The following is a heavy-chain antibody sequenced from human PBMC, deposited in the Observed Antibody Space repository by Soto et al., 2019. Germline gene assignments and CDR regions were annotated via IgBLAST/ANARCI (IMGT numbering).Heavy chain of an antibody. V-gene: IGHV2-5*02. CDR3: AHRTTTVTWWLAP. CDR2: IYWDDDK. D-gene: IGHD4-17*01. J-gene: IGHJ5*02. CDR1: GFSLTTSGVV. Sequence: QTTLKESDPTLVKPTQTLTLTCTFSGFSLTTSGVVAGWIRKPPGKALEWLARIYWDDDKRSNPSLKSRLTITKYNSDNLAVLTMTNMDPAETATYFCAHRTTTVTWWLAPCGQETLVTVSS.